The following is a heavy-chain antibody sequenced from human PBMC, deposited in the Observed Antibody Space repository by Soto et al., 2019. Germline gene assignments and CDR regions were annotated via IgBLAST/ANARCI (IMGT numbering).Heavy chain of an antibody. CDR3: ARDFVEGSTNPFAFDV. CDR2: ISSSGAYI. D-gene: IGHD1-26*01. CDR1: GFDFSTYS. J-gene: IGHJ3*01. V-gene: IGHV3-21*01. Sequence: EVQLEESGGGLVKPGGSLRLSCSASGFDFSTYSMGWVRQAPGKGLEWVSFISSSGAYIYYSESVKGRFTVSRDNAKNSLYLQMNTLRVDDTAVFYCARDFVEGSTNPFAFDVWGQGTMVAVSS.